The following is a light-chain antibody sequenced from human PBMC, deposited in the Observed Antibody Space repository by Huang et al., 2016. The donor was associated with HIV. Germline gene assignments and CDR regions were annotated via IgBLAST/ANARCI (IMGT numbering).Light chain of an antibody. V-gene: IGKV3-11*01. CDR1: QSVSNY. J-gene: IGKJ5*01. CDR2: DAS. Sequence: EIVLTQSPATLSLSPGERATLSCRASQSVSNYLAWYQQKPGQAPRLLIYDASNRATGNPARFSGSGSGTDFTLTIRSLEPEDFAVYYCQQRTNWPRSITFGQGTRLEIK. CDR3: QQRTNWPRSIT.